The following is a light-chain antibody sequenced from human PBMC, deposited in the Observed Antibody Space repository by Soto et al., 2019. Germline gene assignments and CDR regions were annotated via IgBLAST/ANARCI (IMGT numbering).Light chain of an antibody. V-gene: IGKV3-20*01. CDR1: QSVSSSY. J-gene: IGKJ5*01. Sequence: EIVLTQSPGTLSLSPGERATLSCRASQSVSSSYLAWYQQKPGQAPRLLLYGASSSATGIPDRFSGSGSETDFTLTISRLEPEDFAVYYCQQYGSSPPITFGQGTRLEIK. CDR3: QQYGSSPPIT. CDR2: GAS.